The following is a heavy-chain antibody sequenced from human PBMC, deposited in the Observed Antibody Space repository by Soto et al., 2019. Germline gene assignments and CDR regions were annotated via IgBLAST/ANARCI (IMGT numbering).Heavy chain of an antibody. CDR1: GFTLSGYA. Sequence: EVQLAESGGGLAQPGGSLRLSCAASGFTLSGYAMDWVRQAPGKGLEYVSGISSNGVGTYYANSVQGRFTISRDNSKNTVYLQIGSLRPEDIAVYYCARRARPDFYYMDVWGKGTTVTVS. CDR3: ARRARPDFYYMDV. CDR2: ISSNGVGT. V-gene: IGHV3-64*01. J-gene: IGHJ6*03. D-gene: IGHD6-6*01.